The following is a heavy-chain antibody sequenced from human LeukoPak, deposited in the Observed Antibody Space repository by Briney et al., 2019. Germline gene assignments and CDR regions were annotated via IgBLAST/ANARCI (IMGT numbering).Heavy chain of an antibody. CDR1: GGSISSSSYY. Sequence: SSETLSLTCTVSGGSISSSSYYWGWIRQPPGQGPEWIGSIYYSGSTYYNPSLKSRVTISVDTSKNQFSLKLSSVTAADTAVYYCARHSSGWYEFDYWGQGTLVTVSS. D-gene: IGHD6-19*01. V-gene: IGHV4-39*01. J-gene: IGHJ4*02. CDR3: ARHSSGWYEFDY. CDR2: IYYSGST.